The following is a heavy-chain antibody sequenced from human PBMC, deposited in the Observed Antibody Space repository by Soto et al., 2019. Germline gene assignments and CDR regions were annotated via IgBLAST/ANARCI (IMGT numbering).Heavy chain of an antibody. CDR1: GYTFTSYG. J-gene: IGHJ6*02. V-gene: IGHV1-18*01. Sequence: GASVKVSCKASGYTFTSYGISWVRQAPGQGLEWMGWISAYNGNTNYAQKFQGRVTITTDESTSTAYMELSSLRSEDTAVYYCATYFDCTNGVCYSGVENQYGMDVWGQGTTVTVSS. D-gene: IGHD2-8*01. CDR2: ISAYNGNT. CDR3: ATYFDCTNGVCYSGVENQYGMDV.